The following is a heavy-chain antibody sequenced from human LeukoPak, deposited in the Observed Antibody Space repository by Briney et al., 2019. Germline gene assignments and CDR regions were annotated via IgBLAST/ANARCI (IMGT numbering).Heavy chain of an antibody. D-gene: IGHD3-22*01. CDR3: ATRDDSSGYWLDY. J-gene: IGHJ4*02. CDR1: GYTLTELS. V-gene: IGHV1-24*01. CDR2: FDLEDGET. Sequence: GASVKVSCKVSGYTLTELSMHWVRQAPGKGLEWMGGFDLEDGETIYAQKFQGRVTMTEDTSTDTAYMELSSLRSEDTAVYYCATRDDSSGYWLDYWGQGTLVTVSS.